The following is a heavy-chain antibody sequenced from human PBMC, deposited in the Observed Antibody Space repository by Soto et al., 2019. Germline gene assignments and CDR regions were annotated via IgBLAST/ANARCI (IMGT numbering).Heavy chain of an antibody. V-gene: IGHV3-33*01. Sequence: GGSLRLSCAASGFTFSSYGMHWVRQAPGKGLEWVAVIWYDGSNKYYADSVKGRFTISRDNSKNTLYLQMNSLRAEDTAVYYCATADGYNISGMDVWGQGAMVKVSS. J-gene: IGHJ6*01. D-gene: IGHD5-12*01. CDR1: GFTFSSYG. CDR3: ATADGYNISGMDV. CDR2: IWYDGSNK.